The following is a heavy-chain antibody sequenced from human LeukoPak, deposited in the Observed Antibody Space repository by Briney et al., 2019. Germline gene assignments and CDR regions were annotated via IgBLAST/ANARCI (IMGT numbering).Heavy chain of an antibody. V-gene: IGHV3-11*04. D-gene: IGHD1-26*01. CDR2: ISSSGSTI. J-gene: IGHJ4*02. CDR1: GFTFSDYY. Sequence: GGSLRLSCAASGFTFSDYYMNWIRQAPGKGLEWISYISSSGSTIYYADSVKGRFTISRDNAKNSLYLQMNSLRAEDTAVYYCARSGTSYYSGSYYSDYWGQGTLVTVSS. CDR3: ARSGTSYYSGSYYSDY.